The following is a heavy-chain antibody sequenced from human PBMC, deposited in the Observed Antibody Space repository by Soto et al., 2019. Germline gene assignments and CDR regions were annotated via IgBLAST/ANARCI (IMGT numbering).Heavy chain of an antibody. J-gene: IGHJ4*02. CDR1: GASISSSDYY. Sequence: QVQLQESGPGLVKPSETLSLTCSVSGASISSSDYYWGWIRQPPGEGLEWIGSIYYSGRTNDNPSLNSRVTISLDTSKNQFSLKLSSVTAADTAVYYCARQEGYTAGCQGYWGQGTLVTVSS. CDR2: IYYSGRT. V-gene: IGHV4-39*01. CDR3: ARQEGYTAGCQGY. D-gene: IGHD5-18*01.